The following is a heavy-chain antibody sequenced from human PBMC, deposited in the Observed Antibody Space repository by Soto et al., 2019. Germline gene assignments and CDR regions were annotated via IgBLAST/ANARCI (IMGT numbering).Heavy chain of an antibody. CDR1: GYTFTRYD. Sequence: ASVKVSCKASGYTFTRYDINWVRQATGQGLEWMGWMNPNSGNTGYAQKFQGRVTMTRNTSINTAYMQLSSLRSEDTAVYYCARVSGYCSSTSCYYYYGMDVWGQGTTVTVSS. V-gene: IGHV1-8*01. D-gene: IGHD2-2*01. CDR2: MNPNSGNT. J-gene: IGHJ6*02. CDR3: ARVSGYCSSTSCYYYYGMDV.